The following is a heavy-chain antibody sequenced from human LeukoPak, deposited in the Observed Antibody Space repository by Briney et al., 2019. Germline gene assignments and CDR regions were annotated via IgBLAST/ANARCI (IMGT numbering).Heavy chain of an antibody. Sequence: SGPALVKPTQTLTLTCTFSGFSLSTSGMCVSWIRQPPGKALEWPARIDWDDDKYYSTSLKTRLTISKDTSKNQVVLTMTNVGPVDTATYYCARIRVATNSFDYWGQGTLVTVSS. CDR3: ARIRVATNSFDY. D-gene: IGHD5-12*01. J-gene: IGHJ4*02. V-gene: IGHV2-70*11. CDR1: GFSLSTSGMC. CDR2: IDWDDDK.